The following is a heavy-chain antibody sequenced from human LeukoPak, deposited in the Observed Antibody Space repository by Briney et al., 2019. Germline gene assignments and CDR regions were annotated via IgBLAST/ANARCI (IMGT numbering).Heavy chain of an antibody. CDR3: ARGPTSYSSGWYGRGPIDY. CDR1: GGTFSSYA. J-gene: IGHJ4*02. Sequence: SVKVSCKASGGTFSSYAISWVRQAPGQGLEWMGRIIPIFGTANYAQKFQGRVTITTDESTSTAYMELSSLRSEDTAVYYCARGPTSYSSGWYGRGPIDYWGQGTLVTVSS. V-gene: IGHV1-69*05. CDR2: IIPIFGTA. D-gene: IGHD6-19*01.